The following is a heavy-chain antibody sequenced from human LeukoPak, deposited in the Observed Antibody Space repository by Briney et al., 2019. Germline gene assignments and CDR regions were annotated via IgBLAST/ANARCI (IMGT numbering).Heavy chain of an antibody. CDR3: ARDKIEGPTKLDY. Sequence: PGGSLRLSCAASGFTFSSYWMSWVRQAPGKGLEWVANIKQDESEKYYVDSLKGRFTISRDNAKNSLYLQMNSLRAEDTAVYYCARDKIEGPTKLDYWAQGILVTVSS. J-gene: IGHJ4*02. CDR2: IKQDESEK. V-gene: IGHV3-7*01. D-gene: IGHD1-1*01. CDR1: GFTFSSYW.